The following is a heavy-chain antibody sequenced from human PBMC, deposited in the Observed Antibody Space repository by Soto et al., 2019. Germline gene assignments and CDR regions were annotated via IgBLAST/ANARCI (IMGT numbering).Heavy chain of an antibody. CDR1: GGSLIDDY. CDR2: VYSSGST. J-gene: IGHJ3*02. V-gene: IGHV4-59*01. D-gene: IGHD2-21*01. CDR3: ARRNDWKSSTFDI. Sequence: QVQLQESGPGLVKPLETVSLTCTVSGGSLIDDYWNWIRQPPRKGLEWIGYVYSSGSTNYNPSLKSRVTVSVDRSKTQFSLKLSSVTAADTAVYYCARRNDWKSSTFDIWGHGTMVSVSS.